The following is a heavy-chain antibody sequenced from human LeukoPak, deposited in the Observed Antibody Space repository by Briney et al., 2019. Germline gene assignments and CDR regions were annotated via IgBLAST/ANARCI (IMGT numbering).Heavy chain of an antibody. CDR3: ARETGYSSSWYGYYYYYIDV. J-gene: IGHJ6*03. Sequence: GGSLRLSCAASGFTFSSYWMSWVRQAPGKGLEWVANIKQDGSEKYYVDSVKGRFTISRDNAKNSLYLQMNSLRAEDTAVYYCARETGYSSSWYGYYYYYIDVWGKGTTVTISS. D-gene: IGHD6-13*01. CDR2: IKQDGSEK. V-gene: IGHV3-7*01. CDR1: GFTFSSYW.